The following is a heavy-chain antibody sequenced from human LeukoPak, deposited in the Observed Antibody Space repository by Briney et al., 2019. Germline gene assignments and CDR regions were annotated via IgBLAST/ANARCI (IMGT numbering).Heavy chain of an antibody. CDR3: ARDWGID. CDR1: GFTFSSYG. D-gene: IGHD3-16*01. V-gene: IGHV3-30*03. Sequence: PGGSLRLSCAASGFTFSSYGMHWVRQAPGKGLEWVAVISYDGSNKYYADSVKGRFTISRDNSKNTLYLQMNSLRAEDTAVYYCARDWGIDWGQGTLVTVSS. CDR2: ISYDGSNK. J-gene: IGHJ4*02.